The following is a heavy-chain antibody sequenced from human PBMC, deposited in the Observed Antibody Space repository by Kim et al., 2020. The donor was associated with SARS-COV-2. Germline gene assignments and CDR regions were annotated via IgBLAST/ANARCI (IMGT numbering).Heavy chain of an antibody. CDR1: GGSISSSSYY. V-gene: IGHV4-39*01. D-gene: IGHD4-4*01. CDR3: ARLGNYRNYYYGMDV. CDR2: IYYSGST. J-gene: IGHJ6*02. Sequence: SETLSLTCTVSGGSISSSSYYWGWIRQPPGKGLEWIGSIYYSGSTYYNPSLKSRVTISVDTSKNQFSLKLSSVTAADTAVYYCARLGNYRNYYYGMDVWGQGTTVTVSS.